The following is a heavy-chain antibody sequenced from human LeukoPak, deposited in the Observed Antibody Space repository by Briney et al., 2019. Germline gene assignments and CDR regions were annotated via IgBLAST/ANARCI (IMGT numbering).Heavy chain of an antibody. D-gene: IGHD3-22*01. V-gene: IGHV4-30-4*08. CDR1: GGSISSGDYY. CDR2: IYYSGST. CDR3: ARDLLYYYDSSDDAFDI. J-gene: IGHJ3*02. Sequence: SETLSLTCTVSGGSISSGDYYWSWIRQPPGKGLEWIGYIYYSGSTYYNPSLKSRVTISVDTSKNQFSLKLSSVTAADTAVYYCARDLLYYYDSSDDAFDIWGQGTMVTVSS.